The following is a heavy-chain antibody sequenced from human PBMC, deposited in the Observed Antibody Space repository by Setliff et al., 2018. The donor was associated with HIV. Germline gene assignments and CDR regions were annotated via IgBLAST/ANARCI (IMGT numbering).Heavy chain of an antibody. Sequence: LRLSCAASGFTFSSYGMHWVRQAPGKGLEWVAVIWYDGSNKYYADSVKGRFTISRDNSKNTLYLQMISLRDEDTAVYYCARDLGGIVVAAFDYWGQGTLVTVSS. CDR1: GFTFSSYG. CDR3: ARDLGGIVVAAFDY. D-gene: IGHD6-19*01. CDR2: IWYDGSNK. V-gene: IGHV3-33*01. J-gene: IGHJ4*02.